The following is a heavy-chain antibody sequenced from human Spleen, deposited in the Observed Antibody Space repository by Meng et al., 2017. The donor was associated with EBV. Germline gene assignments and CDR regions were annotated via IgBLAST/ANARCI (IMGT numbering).Heavy chain of an antibody. CDR1: GGSFRTYS. CDR3: ASESGRGYTPDY. CDR2: LIPMFGAP. D-gene: IGHD3-10*01. J-gene: IGHJ4*02. Sequence: QVVTVKCGPKVRRPGASGKVPCSASGGSFRTYSITWVRQAPGQGLEWLGGLIPMFGAPNYAQKFQGRVTITADESTSTHYMELSSLRSEDTAVYYCASESGRGYTPDYWGQGTLVTVSS. V-gene: IGHV1-69*01.